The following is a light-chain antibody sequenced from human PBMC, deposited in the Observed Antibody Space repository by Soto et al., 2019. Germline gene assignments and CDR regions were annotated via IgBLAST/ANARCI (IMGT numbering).Light chain of an antibody. Sequence: EIVLTQSPGTLSLSPWEIATLPCRASQSVKSSYLAWYQHKPGQAPRLLIYGTSSRATGIPDRFSGSGSGTDFTLTISRLEPEDFAVYYCQQYGSSITFGQGTRLEI. CDR1: QSVKSSY. V-gene: IGKV3-20*01. CDR2: GTS. CDR3: QQYGSSIT. J-gene: IGKJ5*01.